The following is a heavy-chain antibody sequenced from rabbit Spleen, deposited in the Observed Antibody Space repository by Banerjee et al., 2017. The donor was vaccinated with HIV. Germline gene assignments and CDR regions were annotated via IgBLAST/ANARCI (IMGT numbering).Heavy chain of an antibody. V-gene: IGHV1S45*01. Sequence: QQQLEESGGDLVKPEGSLTLTCTASGFSFNSGFWICWVRQAPGKGLEWIACIYATGSGGTDPANGGTGRFTVSNTTSTTVTVSMPRLTAAAADTYLCARGGYDDYDSCDFDLWGPGTLVTVS. CDR2: IYATGSGGT. CDR1: GFSFNSGFW. D-gene: IGHD2-1*01. J-gene: IGHJ4*01. CDR3: ARGGYDDYDSCDFDL.